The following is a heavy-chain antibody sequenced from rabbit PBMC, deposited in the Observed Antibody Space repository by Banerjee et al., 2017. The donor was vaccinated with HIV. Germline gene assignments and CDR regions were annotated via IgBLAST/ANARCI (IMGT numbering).Heavy chain of an antibody. D-gene: IGHD6-1*01. Sequence: QEQLEESGGDLVKPEGSLTLTCTASGFSFSSWICWVRQAPGKGPEWIACIYSSNGDKWYASWVNGRFTISRSTSLNTVDLKMTSLTVADTATYFCGRDRDGDAGYGSLALWGPGTLVTVS. CDR3: GRDRDGDAGYGSLAL. CDR2: IYSSNGDK. J-gene: IGHJ4*01. V-gene: IGHV1S43*01. CDR1: GFSFSSW.